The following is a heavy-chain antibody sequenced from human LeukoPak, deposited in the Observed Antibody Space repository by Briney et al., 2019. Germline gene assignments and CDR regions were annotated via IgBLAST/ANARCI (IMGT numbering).Heavy chain of an antibody. D-gene: IGHD3-16*01. J-gene: IGHJ4*02. CDR2: ISYDGSNK. CDR3: ARDRDDDDGGYFDY. V-gene: IGHV3-30*01. Sequence: PPGGSLRLSCAASGFTFSSYAMHWVRQAPGKGLEWVAVISYDGSNKYYADSVKGRFTISRDNSKNTLYLQMNSLRAEDTAVYYCARDRDDDDGGYFDYWGQGTLVTVSP. CDR1: GFTFSSYA.